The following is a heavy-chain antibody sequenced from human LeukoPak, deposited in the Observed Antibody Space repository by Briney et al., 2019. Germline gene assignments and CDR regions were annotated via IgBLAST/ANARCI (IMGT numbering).Heavy chain of an antibody. V-gene: IGHV3-23*01. CDR2: ITGSGGNT. J-gene: IGHJ6*02. CDR1: GFIFSSYS. D-gene: IGHD6-13*01. Sequence: GGSLRLSCAASGFIFSSYSMSWVRQAPGKGLEWVSVITGSGGNTYYADSVKGRFTISKDNSKNTVYLQMSSLRVDDTAVYYCAKAASSSWPSYYYGMDVWGQGTTVTVPS. CDR3: AKAASSSWPSYYYGMDV.